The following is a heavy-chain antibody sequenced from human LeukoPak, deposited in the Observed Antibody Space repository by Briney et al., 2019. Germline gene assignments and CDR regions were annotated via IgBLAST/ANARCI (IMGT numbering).Heavy chain of an antibody. J-gene: IGHJ3*02. V-gene: IGHV1-8*01. D-gene: IGHD3-22*01. CDR3: ARLYYYDSSGYYLDAFDI. CDR1: GYTFTSYD. CDR2: MNPNSGNT. Sequence: ASVKVSCKASGYTFTSYDINWVRQATGQGLEWMGWMNPNSGNTGYAQKFQGRVTMTRNTSISTAYMELSSLRSEDTAVYYCARLYYYDSSGYYLDAFDIWGRGTMVTVSS.